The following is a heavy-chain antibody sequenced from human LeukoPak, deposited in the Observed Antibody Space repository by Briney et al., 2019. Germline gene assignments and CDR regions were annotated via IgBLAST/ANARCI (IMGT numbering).Heavy chain of an antibody. Sequence: GGFLRLSCAASGFTFDDYAMHWVRQAPGKGLEWVSGISWNSGSIGYADSVKGRFTISRDNAKNSLYLQMNSLRAEDTALYYCAVAKFWGSHFDYWGQGTLVTVSS. CDR3: AVAKFWGSHFDY. D-gene: IGHD3-9*01. V-gene: IGHV3-9*01. CDR1: GFTFDDYA. CDR2: ISWNSGSI. J-gene: IGHJ4*02.